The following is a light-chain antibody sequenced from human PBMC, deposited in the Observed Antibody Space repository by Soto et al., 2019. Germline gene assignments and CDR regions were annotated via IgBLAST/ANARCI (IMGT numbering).Light chain of an antibody. CDR3: QAYDYSLTDSV. CDR1: SSNLGAGYD. Sequence: QAVVTQPPSVSGAPGQRVTISCTGNSSNLGAGYDVHWYQLLPGAAPKLVIFGNRNRPSGVPERFSGSKSGTSASLAITGLQAEDEAYYYCQAYDYSLTDSVFGGGTKLTVL. V-gene: IGLV1-40*01. CDR2: GNR. J-gene: IGLJ3*02.